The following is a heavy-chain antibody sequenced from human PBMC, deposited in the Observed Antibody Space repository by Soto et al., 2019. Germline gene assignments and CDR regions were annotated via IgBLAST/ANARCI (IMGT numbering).Heavy chain of an antibody. CDR1: GFTFDDYA. J-gene: IGHJ3*02. V-gene: IGHV3-9*01. CDR3: AKDMCLYCSGGSCYLGLYTGAFDI. Sequence: PGGSLRLSSAASGFTFDDYAMHWVRQAPGKGLEWVSGISWNSGSIGYADSVKGRFTISRDNAKNSLYLQMNSLRAEDTALYYCAKDMCLYCSGGSCYLGLYTGAFDIWGQGTMVTVSS. CDR2: ISWNSGSI. D-gene: IGHD2-15*01.